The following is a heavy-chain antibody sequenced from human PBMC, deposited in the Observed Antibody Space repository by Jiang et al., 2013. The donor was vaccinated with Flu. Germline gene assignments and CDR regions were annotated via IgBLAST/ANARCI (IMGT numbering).Heavy chain of an antibody. J-gene: IGHJ5*02. CDR2: FDPEDGET. CDR1: GYTLTELS. Sequence: SVKVSCKVSGYTLTELSMHWVRQAPGKGLEWMGGFDPEDGETIYAQKFQGRVTMTEDTSTDTAYMELSSLRSEDTAVYYCATIGVWFGELSWFDPWGQGTLVTVSS. CDR3: ATIGVWFGELSWFDP. D-gene: IGHD3-10*01. V-gene: IGHV1-24*01.